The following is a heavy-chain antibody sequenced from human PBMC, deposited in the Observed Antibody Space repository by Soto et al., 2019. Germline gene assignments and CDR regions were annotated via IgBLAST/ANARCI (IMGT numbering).Heavy chain of an antibody. CDR2: ISAFNGNT. Sequence: ASVKVSCKASGYTFTSYGISWVRQAPGQGLEWMGWISAFNGNTYYAQKLQGRVTMTTDTSKSTAYMELRSLRSDDTAVYYCARDQVPAALLGWFDPWGQGTLVTVSS. J-gene: IGHJ5*02. CDR3: ARDQVPAALLGWFDP. D-gene: IGHD2-2*01. V-gene: IGHV1-18*01. CDR1: GYTFTSYG.